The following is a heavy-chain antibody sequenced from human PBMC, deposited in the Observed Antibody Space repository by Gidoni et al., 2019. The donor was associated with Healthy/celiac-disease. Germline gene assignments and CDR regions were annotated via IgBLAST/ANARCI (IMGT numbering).Heavy chain of an antibody. J-gene: IGHJ4*02. Sequence: EVQLVESGGGLLQPGMSLRLPCAASGFTLVDYAMPRVRQAPGKGLAWVSGISWNSGSIGYADSVKGRFTISRDNAKNSLYLQMNSLRAEDTALYYCVNGGSGSIGGQFDYWGQGTLVTVSS. CDR2: ISWNSGSI. CDR3: VNGGSGSIGGQFDY. D-gene: IGHD3-10*01. CDR1: GFTLVDYA. V-gene: IGHV3-9*01.